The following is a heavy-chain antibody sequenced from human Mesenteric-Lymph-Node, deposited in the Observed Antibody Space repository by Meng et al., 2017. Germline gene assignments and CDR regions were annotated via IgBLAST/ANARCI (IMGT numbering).Heavy chain of an antibody. V-gene: IGHV4-39*07. CDR1: GGSISSSSYY. CDR3: ARVASSALGVAAFDI. CDR2: IYYSGST. J-gene: IGHJ3*02. Sequence: SETLSLTCTVSGGSISSSSYYWGWIRQPPGKGLEWIGSIYYSGSTYYNPSLKSRVTISVDTSKNQFSLKLSSVTAADTAVYYCARVASSALGVAAFDIWGQGTLVTVSS. D-gene: IGHD6-19*01.